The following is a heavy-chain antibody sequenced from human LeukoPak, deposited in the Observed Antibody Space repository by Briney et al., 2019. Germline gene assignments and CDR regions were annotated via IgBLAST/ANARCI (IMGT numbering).Heavy chain of an antibody. CDR1: GFTFSSYA. V-gene: IGHV3-23*01. CDR2: ISGSGGST. Sequence: PGGSLRLSCAASGFTFSSYAMSWVRQAPGKGLEWVSAISGSGGSTYYADSVKGRFTISRDNPKNTLYLQMNSLRADDTAVYYCARASPTWIHRGVDYYFDYWGQGTLVTVSS. J-gene: IGHJ4*02. CDR3: ARASPTWIHRGVDYYFDY. D-gene: IGHD5-18*01.